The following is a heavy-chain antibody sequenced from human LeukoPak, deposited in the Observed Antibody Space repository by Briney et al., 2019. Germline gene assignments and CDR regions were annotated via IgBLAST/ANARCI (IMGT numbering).Heavy chain of an antibody. V-gene: IGHV4-61*08. J-gene: IGHJ5*02. CDR3: ARGGNWFDP. CDR1: GGSISSGGYS. Sequence: PSETLSLTCAVSGGSISSGGYSWSWIRQPPGKGLEWIGYIYYSGSTNYNPSLKSRVTISVDTSKNQFSLKLSSVTAADTAVYYCARGGNWFDPWGQGTLVTVSS. CDR2: IYYSGST.